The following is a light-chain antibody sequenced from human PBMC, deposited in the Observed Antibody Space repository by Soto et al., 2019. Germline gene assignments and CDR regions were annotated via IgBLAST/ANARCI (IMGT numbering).Light chain of an antibody. J-gene: IGKJ1*01. CDR3: QVRDVWPS. CDR1: QSVSTS. V-gene: IGKV3-11*01. CDR2: DAS. Sequence: IVLTQSPVTLALSPGERAVLSCRASQSVSTSLAWYQHKPGQAPRLFIYDASKRAPGIPARFSGSGSGTDFTLTISSLEPEDFAVYYCQVRDVWPSFRQGTKV.